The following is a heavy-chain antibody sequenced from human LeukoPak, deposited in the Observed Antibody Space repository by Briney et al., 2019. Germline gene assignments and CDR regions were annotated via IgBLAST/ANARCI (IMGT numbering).Heavy chain of an antibody. J-gene: IGHJ4*02. Sequence: GVLRLSCAVSGFTFSDYYMSWIRQAPGKGLEWVSYISSSGSTIYYADSVKGRFTISRDNAKNSLYLQMNSLRADDTAVYYCASPKGRSGYSNNFDYWGQGTLVTVSS. CDR2: ISSSGSTI. V-gene: IGHV3-11*01. CDR3: ASPKGRSGYSNNFDY. CDR1: GFTFSDYY. D-gene: IGHD5-18*01.